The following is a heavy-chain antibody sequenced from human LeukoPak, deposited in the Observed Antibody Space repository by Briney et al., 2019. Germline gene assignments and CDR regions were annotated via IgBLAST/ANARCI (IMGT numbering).Heavy chain of an antibody. CDR3: AKGGIYLISVGFDY. V-gene: IGHV3-9*01. J-gene: IGHJ4*02. CDR1: GFSFDDYA. Sequence: PGRSLRLSCAASGFSFDDYAMHWVRQAPGKGLEWVSSISRNSANIDYADSVKGRFTISRNNAKNSLYLQMNSLRAEDTALYYCAKGGIYLISVGFDYWGQGALVTVSS. D-gene: IGHD2-2*02. CDR2: ISRNSANI.